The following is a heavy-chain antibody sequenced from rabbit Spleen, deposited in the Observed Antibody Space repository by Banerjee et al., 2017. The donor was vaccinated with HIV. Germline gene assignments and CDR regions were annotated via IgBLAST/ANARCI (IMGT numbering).Heavy chain of an antibody. CDR1: GLDFSGDSY. CDR3: ARGAYDSSVGYYDGYYFNL. V-gene: IGHV1S40*01. J-gene: IGHJ4*01. Sequence: QSLEESGGGLVKPGASLTLTCKASGLDFSGDSYDSYMCWVRQAPGKGLEWIACIDIGSSGFTYFASWAKGRFTISKTSSTTVTLQMTSLTAADTATYFCARGAYDSSVGYYDGYYFNLWGQGTLVTVS. D-gene: IGHD1-1*01. CDR2: IDIGSSGFT.